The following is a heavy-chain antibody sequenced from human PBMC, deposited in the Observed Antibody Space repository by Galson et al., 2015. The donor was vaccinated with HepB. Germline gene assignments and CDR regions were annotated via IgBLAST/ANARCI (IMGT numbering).Heavy chain of an antibody. J-gene: IGHJ4*02. D-gene: IGHD1-1*01. CDR2: INSDGSST. CDR3: ARGRSDSYRKTYYFDY. V-gene: IGHV3-74*01. CDR1: GFTFSSYW. Sequence: SLRLSCAASGFTFSSYWMHWVRHAPGKGLVWVSRINSDGSSTSYADSVKGRFTISRDNAKNTLYLQMNSLRADDTAIYYCARGRSDSYRKTYYFDYWGQGTLVTVSS.